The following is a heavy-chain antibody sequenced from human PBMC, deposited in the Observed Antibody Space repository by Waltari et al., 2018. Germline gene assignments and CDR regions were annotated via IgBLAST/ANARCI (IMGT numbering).Heavy chain of an antibody. CDR3: ARDAGRGGTDY. CDR2: IYYGGST. CDR1: GGSISSHY. J-gene: IGHJ4*02. Sequence: QVQLQESGPGLVKPSETLSLTCTVSGGSISSHYWSWIRQPPGKGLEWIGYIYYGGSTNYNPSRKSRVTISVDTSKNQFSLKLSSVTAADTAVYYCARDAGRGGTDYWGQGTLVTVSS. D-gene: IGHD3-16*01. V-gene: IGHV4-59*11.